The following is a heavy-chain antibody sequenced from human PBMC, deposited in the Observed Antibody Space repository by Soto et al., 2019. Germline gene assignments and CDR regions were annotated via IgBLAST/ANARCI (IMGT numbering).Heavy chain of an antibody. J-gene: IGHJ4*02. D-gene: IGHD6-13*01. CDR1: GGTFSSYT. CDR2: IIPILGIA. CDR3: ARADSSSWYVLGFNY. Sequence: QVQLVQSGAEVKKPGSSVKVSCKASGGTFSSYTISWVRQAPGQGLEWMGRIIPILGIANYAQKFQGRVTITADKSTSTAYMELSSLRSEETAVYYCARADSSSWYVLGFNYWGQGTLVTVSS. V-gene: IGHV1-69*02.